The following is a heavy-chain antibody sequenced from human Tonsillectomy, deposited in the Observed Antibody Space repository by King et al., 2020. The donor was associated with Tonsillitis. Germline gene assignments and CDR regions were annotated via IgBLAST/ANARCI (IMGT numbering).Heavy chain of an antibody. Sequence: VQLQESGPGLVKPSETLSLTCTVSGASISSYFWSWIRQPAGKGLEWIGRIYTSETTNYNPSLKSRVTMSVDTSKNQFSLRLRFVTAADTAVYYCARDLGYYYLYMDVWGKGTTVTVSS. V-gene: IGHV4-4*07. D-gene: IGHD7-27*01. CDR3: ARDLGYYYLYMDV. CDR2: IYTSETT. J-gene: IGHJ6*03. CDR1: GASISSYF.